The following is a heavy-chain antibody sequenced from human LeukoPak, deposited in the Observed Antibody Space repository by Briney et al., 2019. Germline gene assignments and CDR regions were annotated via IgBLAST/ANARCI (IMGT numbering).Heavy chain of an antibody. CDR1: GGSISSGDYY. D-gene: IGHD5-12*01. CDR3: ARHLGRAWDSGYESLMWGPHTSTKNWFDP. Sequence: PSETLSLTCTVSGGSISSGDYYWSWIRQPPGKGLEWIGYIYYSGSTNYNPSLKSRVTISVDTSKNQFSPKLSSVTAADTAVYYCARHLGRAWDSGYESLMWGPHTSTKNWFDPWGQGTLVTVSS. V-gene: IGHV4-30-4*08. J-gene: IGHJ5*02. CDR2: IYYSGST.